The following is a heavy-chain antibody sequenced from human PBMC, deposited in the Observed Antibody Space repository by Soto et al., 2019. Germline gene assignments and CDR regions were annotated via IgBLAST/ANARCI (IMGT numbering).Heavy chain of an antibody. J-gene: IGHJ3*02. CDR1: GGTFSSYT. D-gene: IGHD2-15*01. CDR2: IIPILGIA. Sequence: ASVKVSCKASGGTFSSYTISWVRQAPGQGLEWMGRIIPILGIANYAQKFQGRVTITADKSTSTAYMELSSLRSEDTAVYYCARVEYCSGGSCYSAAFDIWGQGTMVTVSS. CDR3: ARVEYCSGGSCYSAAFDI. V-gene: IGHV1-69*02.